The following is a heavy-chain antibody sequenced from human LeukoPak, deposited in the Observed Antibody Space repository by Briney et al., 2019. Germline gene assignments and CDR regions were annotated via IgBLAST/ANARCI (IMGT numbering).Heavy chain of an antibody. D-gene: IGHD3-3*01. V-gene: IGHV5-51*01. J-gene: IGHJ4*02. CDR1: GYSFTSYW. CDR3: ARRGITIFGVVTYFDY. CDR2: IYPGDSDT. Sequence: GESLKISCKGSGYSFTSYWIGWVRQMPGKGLEWMGIIYPGDSDTRYSPSFQGQVTISADKSISTAYLQWSSLKASDTAMYYCARRGITIFGVVTYFDYWGQGTLVTASS.